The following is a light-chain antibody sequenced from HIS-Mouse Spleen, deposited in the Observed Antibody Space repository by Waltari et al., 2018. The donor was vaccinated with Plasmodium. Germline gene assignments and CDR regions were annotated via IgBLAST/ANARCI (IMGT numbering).Light chain of an antibody. J-gene: IGLJ2*01. CDR3: SSYTSSSTLV. Sequence: QSALTQPASVSGSPGQSITISCPGTSRDVGGYTYVSWYQQPPGKAPKLMIYDVSNRPSGVSNRFSGSKSGNTASLTISGLQAEDEADYYCSSYTSSSTLVFGGGTKLTVL. CDR1: SRDVGGYTY. V-gene: IGLV2-14*03. CDR2: DVS.